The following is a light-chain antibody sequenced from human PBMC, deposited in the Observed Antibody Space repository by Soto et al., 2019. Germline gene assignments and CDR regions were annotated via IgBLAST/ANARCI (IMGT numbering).Light chain of an antibody. Sequence: QSVLTQPPSASGTPGQSVIIPCSGTSSDVGDYNYVSLYQQHPGKAPKLVIYEVSRRPSGVPDRFSGSKSGNTASLTVSGLQAEDEADYYCSSNAGSNNLVFGGGTKLPV. CDR3: SSNAGSNNLV. CDR1: SSDVGDYNY. CDR2: EVS. V-gene: IGLV2-8*01. J-gene: IGLJ2*01.